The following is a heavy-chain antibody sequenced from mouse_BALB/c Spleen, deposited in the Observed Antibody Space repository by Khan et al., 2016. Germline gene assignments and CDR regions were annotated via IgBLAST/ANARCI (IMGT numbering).Heavy chain of an antibody. D-gene: IGHD2-2*01. CDR2: IWGDGTT. V-gene: IGHV2-6-7*01. Sequence: VQLLETGPGLVAPSQSLSITCTVSGFSLIAYGVTWVRQPPGKGLVWRGMIWGDGTTDFNSALKSRLNITKDNSKSQVFLKMNSLQTDDTARYYCARDGWGYYAMDYWGQGTSVTVSS. CDR3: ARDGWGYYAMDY. CDR1: GFSLIAYG. J-gene: IGHJ4*01.